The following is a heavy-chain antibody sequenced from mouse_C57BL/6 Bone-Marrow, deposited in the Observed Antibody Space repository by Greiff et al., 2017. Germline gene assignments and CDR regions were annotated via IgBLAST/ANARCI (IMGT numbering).Heavy chain of an antibody. J-gene: IGHJ1*03. V-gene: IGHV1-64*01. D-gene: IGHD2-1*01. Sequence: QVQLQQSGAELVKPGASVKLSCKASGYTFTSYWMHWVKQRPGQGLEWIGMIHPNSGSTNYNEKFKSKATLTVDKSSSTAYMQLSRLTSEDSAVYYCARGGNGNFWYFDVWGTGTTVTVSS. CDR2: IHPNSGST. CDR1: GYTFTSYW. CDR3: ARGGNGNFWYFDV.